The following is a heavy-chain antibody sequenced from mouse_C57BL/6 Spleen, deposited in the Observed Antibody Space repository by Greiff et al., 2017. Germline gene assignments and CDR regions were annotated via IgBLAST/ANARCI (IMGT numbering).Heavy chain of an antibody. Sequence: EVHLVESGGGLVQPGGSLSLSCAASGFTFTDYYMSWVRQPPGKALEWLGFIRNKANGYTTEYSASVKGRFTISRDNSQSILYLQMNALRAEDSATYYCASLYDYDGLFAYWGQGTLVTVSA. V-gene: IGHV7-3*01. CDR2: IRNKANGYTT. J-gene: IGHJ3*01. CDR1: GFTFTDYY. D-gene: IGHD2-4*01. CDR3: ASLYDYDGLFAY.